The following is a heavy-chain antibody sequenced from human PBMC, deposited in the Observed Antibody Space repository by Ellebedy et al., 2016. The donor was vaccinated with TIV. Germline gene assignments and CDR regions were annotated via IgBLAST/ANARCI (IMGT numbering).Heavy chain of an antibody. Sequence: MPSETLSLTCSVSGGSITSDYWSWIRQPAGKGLEWIGRMYFRGNSNHNPSLKSRVTMSVDTSKNQFSLNLRSVTAADTAVYYCARDCSNDKCPFDYWGQGILVTVSS. CDR1: GGSITSDY. V-gene: IGHV4-4*07. J-gene: IGHJ4*02. CDR2: MYFRGNS. CDR3: ARDCSNDKCPFDY. D-gene: IGHD2-8*01.